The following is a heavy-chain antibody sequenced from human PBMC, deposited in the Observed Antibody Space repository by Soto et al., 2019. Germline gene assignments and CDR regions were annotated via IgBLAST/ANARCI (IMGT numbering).Heavy chain of an antibody. CDR2: IIPILGIA. Sequence: SVKVSCKASGGTFSSYAISWVRQAPGQGLEWMGGIIPILGIANYAQKFQGRVTITADKSTSTAYMELSSLRSEDTAVYYCARDRRWLQFAHYFDYWGQGTLVTVSS. J-gene: IGHJ4*02. D-gene: IGHD5-12*01. CDR3: ARDRRWLQFAHYFDY. V-gene: IGHV1-69*10. CDR1: GGTFSSYA.